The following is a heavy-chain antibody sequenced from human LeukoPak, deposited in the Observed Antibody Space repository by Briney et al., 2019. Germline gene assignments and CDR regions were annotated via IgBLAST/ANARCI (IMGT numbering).Heavy chain of an antibody. CDR1: GFTLSNFA. CDR2: NTGSVE. Sequence: GGSLRLSCTASGFTLSNFAMSWVRQAPGKGLEWVSGNTGSVEYYADSVKGRFTVSRGNSKNTLYLHMKSLGAEDTATYYCARGSDLASYNELEYWGQETLVTVSS. D-gene: IGHD5-18*01. V-gene: IGHV3-23*01. CDR3: ARGSDLASYNELEY. J-gene: IGHJ4*02.